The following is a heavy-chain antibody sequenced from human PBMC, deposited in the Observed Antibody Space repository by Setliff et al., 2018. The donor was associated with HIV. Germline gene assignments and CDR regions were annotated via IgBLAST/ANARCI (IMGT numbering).Heavy chain of an antibody. V-gene: IGHV1-18*01. J-gene: IGHJ3*02. CDR3: ARGYYNFWSGYYDSRFPNPIDAFDI. Sequence: ASVKVSCKASGYTFSSYGISWVRQAPGQGVEWMGWISAYNGNTNYAQELQGRITLTTDTSTSTAYMELRSLRSDDTAVYYCARGYYNFWSGYYDSRFPNPIDAFDIWGQGTMVTVSS. CDR2: ISAYNGNT. D-gene: IGHD3-3*01. CDR1: GYTFSSYG.